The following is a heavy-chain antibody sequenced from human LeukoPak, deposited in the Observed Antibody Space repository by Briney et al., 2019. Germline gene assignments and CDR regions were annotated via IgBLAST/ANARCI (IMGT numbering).Heavy chain of an antibody. CDR2: IYSGGST. V-gene: IGHV3-53*01. CDR3: ASILRDYYGSTNYYYYYGMDV. CDR1: GFTVSSNY. Sequence: GGSLRLSCAASGFTVSSNYMSWVRQAPGKGLEWVSVIYSGGSTYYADSVKGRFTISRDNSKNTLYLQMNSLRAEDTAVYYCASILRDYYGSTNYYYYYGMDVWGQGTTVTVSS. D-gene: IGHD3-10*01. J-gene: IGHJ6*02.